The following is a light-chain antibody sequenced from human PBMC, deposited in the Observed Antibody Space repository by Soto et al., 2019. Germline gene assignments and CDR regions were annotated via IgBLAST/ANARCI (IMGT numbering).Light chain of an antibody. CDR2: KAS. J-gene: IGKJ5*01. CDR3: QQYNTFPIT. Sequence: DIPMTQSPSTLSASVGDRVTLTCRASQSISTWLAWYQQKPGKAPKLLIYKASSLESGVPSRFSGSGSGTEFTLTISSLQPDDFSTYYCQQYNTFPITFGQGTRLEIK. CDR1: QSISTW. V-gene: IGKV1-5*03.